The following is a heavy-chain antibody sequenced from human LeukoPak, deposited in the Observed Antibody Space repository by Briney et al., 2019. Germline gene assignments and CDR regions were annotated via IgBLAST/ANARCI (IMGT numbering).Heavy chain of an antibody. CDR2: ISSSSSYI. V-gene: IGHV3-21*01. CDR1: GFTFSSYS. D-gene: IGHD6-19*01. CDR3: ARFMGAVAGTAGYYFDY. J-gene: IGHJ4*02. Sequence: GGSLRLSCAASGFTFSSYSMNWVRQAPGKGLEWVSSISSSSSYIYYADSEKGRFTISRDNAKNSLYLQMNSLRAEDTAVYYCARFMGAVAGTAGYYFDYWGQGTLVTVSS.